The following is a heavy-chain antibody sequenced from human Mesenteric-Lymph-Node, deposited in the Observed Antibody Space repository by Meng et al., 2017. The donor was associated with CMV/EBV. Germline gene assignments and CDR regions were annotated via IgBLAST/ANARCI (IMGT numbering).Heavy chain of an antibody. CDR3: ARALAVAGDYYGMDV. CDR2: ISSSGSTI. J-gene: IGHJ6*02. CDR1: GFTFSSYE. Sequence: GGSLRLSCAASGFTFSSYEMNWVRQAPGKGLEWVSYISSSGSTIYYADSVKGRFTISRDNAKNSLYLQMNSLRAEDTAVYYCARALAVAGDYYGMDVWGQGTTVTVSS. V-gene: IGHV3-48*03. D-gene: IGHD6-19*01.